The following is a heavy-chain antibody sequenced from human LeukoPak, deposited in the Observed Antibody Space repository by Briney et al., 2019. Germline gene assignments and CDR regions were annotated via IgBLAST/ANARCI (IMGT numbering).Heavy chain of an antibody. CDR1: GFTFSDYY. CDR3: ARDLRRPRNLFDY. D-gene: IGHD1-14*01. CDR2: ISSSGSTI. V-gene: IGHV3-11*04. J-gene: IGHJ4*02. Sequence: TGGSMRLSCAASGFTFSDYYMSWIRLAPGKGLEWVSYISSSGSTIYYADSVKGRFTISRDNAKNSLYLQMNSLRAEDTAVYYCARDLRRPRNLFDYWGQGTLVTVSS.